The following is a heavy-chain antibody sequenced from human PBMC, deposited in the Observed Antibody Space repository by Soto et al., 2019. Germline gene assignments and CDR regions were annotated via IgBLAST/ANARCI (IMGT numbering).Heavy chain of an antibody. CDR2: IYSGGST. D-gene: IGHD2-15*01. CDR3: ARETNSYYCSGGSCQIDY. J-gene: IGHJ4*02. CDR1: GFTVSSNY. Sequence: EVQLVESGGGLVQPGGSLRLSCAASGFTVSSNYMSWVRQAPGKGLEWVSVIYSGGSTYYADSVKGRFTISRDNSKSTLYLQMNRLRAEDTAVYFCARETNSYYCSGGSCQIDYWGQGTLVTVSS. V-gene: IGHV3-66*01.